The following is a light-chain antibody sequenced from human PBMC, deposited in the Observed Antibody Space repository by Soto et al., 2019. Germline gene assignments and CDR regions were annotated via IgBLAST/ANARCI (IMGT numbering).Light chain of an antibody. V-gene: IGKV3-20*01. CDR3: QQNGSSPWT. CDR2: GSS. Sequence: EIVLTQSPATLSLSPGERATLSCRASQSVSSSYLAWYQQKRDHAPRLLIYGSSSRATVIPDRFSGSGSGTDFTLTISRLEPEDFAVYYCQQNGSSPWTFGQGTKVEIK. CDR1: QSVSSSY. J-gene: IGKJ1*01.